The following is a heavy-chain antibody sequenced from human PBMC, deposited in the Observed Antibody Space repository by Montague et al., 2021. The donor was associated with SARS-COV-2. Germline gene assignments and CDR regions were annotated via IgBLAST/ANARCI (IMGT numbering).Heavy chain of an antibody. J-gene: IGHJ4*02. D-gene: IGHD3-10*01. CDR3: ARDGRFGELDY. V-gene: IGHV3-48*03. Sequence: SLRLSCAASGFTFSTYEMNWVRQAPGKGLEWVSYISSSGSTIYYADPVKGRFTIARDNAKNSLYLQMNSLRAEDTAVYYCARDGRFGELDYWGQGTLVTVST. CDR2: ISSSGSTI. CDR1: GFTFSTYE.